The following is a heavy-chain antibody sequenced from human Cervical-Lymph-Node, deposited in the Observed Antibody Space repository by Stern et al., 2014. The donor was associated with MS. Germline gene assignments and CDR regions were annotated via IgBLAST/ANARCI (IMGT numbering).Heavy chain of an antibody. CDR3: ARVDDFWSGYYYYGMDV. CDR1: GFTFSSYW. Sequence: EVQLVESGGGLVQPGGSLRLSCAASGFTFSSYWMRWVRQAPGQGLEWVANIKQDGSEKYYVDSVKGRFTISRDNAKNSLYLQMNSLRAEDTAVYYCARVDDFWSGYYYYGMDVWGQGTTVTVSS. J-gene: IGHJ6*02. V-gene: IGHV3-7*01. CDR2: IKQDGSEK. D-gene: IGHD3-3*01.